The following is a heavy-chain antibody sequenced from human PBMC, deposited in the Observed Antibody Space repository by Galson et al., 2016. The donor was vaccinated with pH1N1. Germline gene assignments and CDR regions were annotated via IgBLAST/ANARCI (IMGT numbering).Heavy chain of an antibody. V-gene: IGHV1-69*08. D-gene: IGHD3-16*01. J-gene: IGHJ6*03. Sequence: SVKVSCKASGGPFSSYTISWVRQAPGQGLEWVGRITPVLRTATYAQKFQGRITITADKSTNTVYMQLSSLSSVTAADTAVYYCAMVPRGEFLYYMGVWGKGTTVTVSS. CDR2: ITPVLRTA. CDR3: AMVPRGEFLYYMGV. CDR1: GGPFSSYT.